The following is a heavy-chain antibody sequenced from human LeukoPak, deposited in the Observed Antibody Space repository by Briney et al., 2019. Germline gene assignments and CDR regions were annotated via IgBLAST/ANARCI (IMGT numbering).Heavy chain of an antibody. CDR3: GKTRPLDSSSWSHGDY. CDR1: GFPFRASA. D-gene: IGHD6-13*01. J-gene: IGHJ4*02. Sequence: GGPLRPSLPASGFPFRASAMTWVGQAPGKGWEWVSGIGGSGGNTYYADSVKGRFTISRDNSKNTLYLQMNSLRAEDTAVYYCGKTRPLDSSSWSHGDYWGQGTLVTVSS. CDR2: IGGSGGNT. V-gene: IGHV3-23*01.